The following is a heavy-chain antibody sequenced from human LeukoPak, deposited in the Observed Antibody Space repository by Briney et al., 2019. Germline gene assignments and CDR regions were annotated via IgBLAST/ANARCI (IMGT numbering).Heavy chain of an antibody. CDR2: IYVGGRT. Sequence: GGSLRLSCAASGLTVIGNYMGSVRQAPGKGLDWVSVIYVGGRTYYADSVKGRFTISRDNSKNTLYLQMNSLRAEDTAVYYCTSTSGYDHYFFRYWAKGTLVTVSS. J-gene: IGHJ4*02. CDR3: TSTSGYDHYFFRY. D-gene: IGHD5-12*01. V-gene: IGHV3-53*01. CDR1: GLTVIGNY.